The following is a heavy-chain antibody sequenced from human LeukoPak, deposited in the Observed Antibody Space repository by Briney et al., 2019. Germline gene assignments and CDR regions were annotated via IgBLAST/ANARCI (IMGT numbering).Heavy chain of an antibody. V-gene: IGHV1-46*01. CDR1: GYTFTSYY. Sequence: ASVKVSCKASGYTFTSYYMHWVRPAPGQGLEWMGIINPSGGSTSYAQKFQGRVTMTRNTSISTAYMELSSLRSEDTAVYYCARGLSDSSGYFSNYYYYYYYMDVWGKGTTVTISS. CDR2: INPSGGST. J-gene: IGHJ6*03. CDR3: ARGLSDSSGYFSNYYYYYYYMDV. D-gene: IGHD3-22*01.